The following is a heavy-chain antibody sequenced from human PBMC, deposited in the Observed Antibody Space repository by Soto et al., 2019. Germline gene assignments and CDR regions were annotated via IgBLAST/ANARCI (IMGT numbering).Heavy chain of an antibody. V-gene: IGHV4-31*03. CDR1: GGSISSGGYY. J-gene: IGHJ4*02. CDR3: ARVVSIFGGGPYFEY. D-gene: IGHD3-3*01. Sequence: QVQLQESGPGLVKPSQTLSLTCTVSGGSISSGGYYWSWIRQHPGKGLEWIGYIYYSGSTYYNPSPKGRVTISVDQSKNQFSPKLSSGTAADKAVYYCARVVSIFGGGPYFEYWGPGTPVTVFS. CDR2: IYYSGST.